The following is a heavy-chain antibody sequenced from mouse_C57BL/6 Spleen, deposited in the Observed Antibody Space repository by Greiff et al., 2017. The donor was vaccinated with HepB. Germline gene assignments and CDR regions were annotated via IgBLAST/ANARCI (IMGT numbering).Heavy chain of an antibody. J-gene: IGHJ2*01. V-gene: IGHV3-6*01. CDR1: GYSITSGYY. CDR3: ARKGEGYFDY. CDR2: ISYDGSN. Sequence: EVKLMESGPGLVKPSQSLSLTCSVTGYSITSGYYWNWIRQFPGNKLEWMGYISYDGSNNYNPSLKNRISITRDTSKNQFFLKLNSVTTEDTATYYCARKGEGYFDYWGQGTTLTVSS.